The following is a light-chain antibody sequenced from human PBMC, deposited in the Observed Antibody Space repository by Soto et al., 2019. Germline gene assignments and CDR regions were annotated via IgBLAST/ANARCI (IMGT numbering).Light chain of an antibody. CDR2: DAS. J-gene: IGKJ1*01. CDR3: QQYTNTNNPWM. CDR1: QTISRY. Sequence: DIQMTQSPSSLSASVGDRVTITCRASQTISRYANWYQQKPGKAPKLLVYDASTLQSGVASRFSGSGSGTEFTLIISGLQPDDSATYYCQQYTNTNNPWMFGQGTKVDIK. V-gene: IGKV1-5*01.